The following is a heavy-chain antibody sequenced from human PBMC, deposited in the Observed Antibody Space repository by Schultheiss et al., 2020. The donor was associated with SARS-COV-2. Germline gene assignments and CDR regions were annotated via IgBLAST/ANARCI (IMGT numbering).Heavy chain of an antibody. CDR3: AAGRPPKY. CDR1: GYTFTSYY. J-gene: IGHJ4*02. Sequence: ASVKVSCKASGYTFTSYYMHWVRQAPGQGLEWMGWINPNSGNTGYAQKFQERVTITRDMSTSTAYMELSSLRSEDTAVYYCAAGRPPKYWGQGTLVTVSS. V-gene: IGHV1-8*03. CDR2: INPNSGNT.